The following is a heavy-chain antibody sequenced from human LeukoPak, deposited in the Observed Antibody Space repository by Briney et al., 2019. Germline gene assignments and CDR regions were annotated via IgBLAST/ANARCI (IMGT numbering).Heavy chain of an antibody. J-gene: IGHJ4*02. CDR3: ARGSSGYLPSTGDY. CDR1: GYTFTSYD. Sequence: ASVKVSCKASGYTFTSYDINWVRQATGQGLEWMGWMNPNSGNTGYAQKFQGRVTMTRNTSISTAYMELSRLTSDDTAVYYCARGSSGYLPSTGDYWGQGTLVTVSS. D-gene: IGHD3-22*01. CDR2: MNPNSGNT. V-gene: IGHV1-8*01.